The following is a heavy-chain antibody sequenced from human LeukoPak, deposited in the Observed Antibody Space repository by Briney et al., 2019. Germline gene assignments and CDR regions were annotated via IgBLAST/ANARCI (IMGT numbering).Heavy chain of an antibody. D-gene: IGHD2-15*01. V-gene: IGHV3-21*01. Sequence: GGSLRLSCAASGFTFSSYSMNWVRQAPGKGLEWVSSISSSSSYIYYADSVKGRFTISRDNAKNSLYLQMNSLRAEDTAVYYCARDGGYCSGDSCYNLDYWGQGTLVTVSS. CDR3: ARDGGYCSGDSCYNLDY. J-gene: IGHJ4*02. CDR2: ISSSSSYI. CDR1: GFTFSSYS.